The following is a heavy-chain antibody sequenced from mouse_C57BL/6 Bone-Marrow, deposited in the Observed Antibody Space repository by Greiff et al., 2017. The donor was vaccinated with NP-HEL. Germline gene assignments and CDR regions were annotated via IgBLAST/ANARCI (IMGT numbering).Heavy chain of an antibody. CDR3: ARDRYDYLFDY. CDR2: ISYDGSN. CDR1: GYSITSGYY. Sequence: VQLKESGPGLVKPSQSLSLTCSVTGYSITSGYYWNWIRQFPGNKLEWMGYISYDGSNNYNPSLKNRISITRDTSKNQFFLKLNSVTTEDTATYYCARDRYDYLFDYWGQGTTLTVSS. V-gene: IGHV3-6*01. J-gene: IGHJ2*01. D-gene: IGHD2-4*01.